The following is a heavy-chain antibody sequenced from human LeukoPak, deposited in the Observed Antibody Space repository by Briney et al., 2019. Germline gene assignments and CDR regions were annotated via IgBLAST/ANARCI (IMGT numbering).Heavy chain of an antibody. CDR2: ISTSGST. CDR1: GGSISSHY. J-gene: IGHJ4*02. CDR3: ARGASSIDFDY. Sequence: SETLSLTCTVSGGSISSHYWSWVRQPAGKGLEWIGRISTSGSTNYNPSLKSRVTMSVDTSKNQFSLKLSSVTAADTAVYYCARGASSIDFDYWGQGTLVTVSS. D-gene: IGHD6-13*01. V-gene: IGHV4-4*07.